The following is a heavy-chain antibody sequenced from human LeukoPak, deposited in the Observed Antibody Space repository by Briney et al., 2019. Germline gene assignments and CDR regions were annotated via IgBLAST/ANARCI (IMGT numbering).Heavy chain of an antibody. V-gene: IGHV3-30*18. CDR1: GFTFDDYA. CDR3: AKEPAFPGIAVAGGLRGGPFDY. J-gene: IGHJ4*02. CDR2: ISYDGSNK. Sequence: GGSLRLSCAASGFTFDDYAMHWVRQAPGKGLEWVAVISYDGSNKYYADSVKGRFTISRDNSKNTLYLQMNSLRAEDTAVYYCAKEPAFPGIAVAGGLRGGPFDYWGQGTLVTVSS. D-gene: IGHD6-19*01.